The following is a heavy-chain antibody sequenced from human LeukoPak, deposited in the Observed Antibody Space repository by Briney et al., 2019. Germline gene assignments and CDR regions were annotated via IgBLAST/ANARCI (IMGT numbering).Heavy chain of an antibody. Sequence: ASVKVSCKASGYTFTRYAMHSVRQAPGQRLEWTGWSNAGNGNTKYSQEFQGRVTITRDTSASTAYMELSSLRSEDMAVYYCARGVNCGGDCYSLDYWGQGSLVTVSS. J-gene: IGHJ4*02. CDR2: SNAGNGNT. D-gene: IGHD2-21*02. CDR1: GYTFTRYA. CDR3: ARGVNCGGDCYSLDY. V-gene: IGHV1-3*02.